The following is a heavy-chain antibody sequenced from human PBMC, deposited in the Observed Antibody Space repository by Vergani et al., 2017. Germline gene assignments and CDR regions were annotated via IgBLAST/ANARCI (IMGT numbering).Heavy chain of an antibody. V-gene: IGHV4-34*01. J-gene: IGHJ4*02. CDR3: ARGVMATYYDDSSGYRSGSSDY. D-gene: IGHD3-22*01. Sequence: QVQLQQWGAGLLKPSETLSLTCAVYGGSFSGYYWSWIRQPPGKGLEWVGEINHSGSTNYNPSLKSRVTISLDTSKNQFSLELSSVTAADTAVYYWARGVMATYYDDSSGYRSGSSDYWGQGTLVTVSS. CDR1: GGSFSGYY. CDR2: INHSGST.